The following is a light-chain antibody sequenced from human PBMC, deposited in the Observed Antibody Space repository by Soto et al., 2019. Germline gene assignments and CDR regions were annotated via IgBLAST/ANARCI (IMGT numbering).Light chain of an antibody. CDR2: DAS. Sequence: AIQLTQSPSSLSASVGDRVTITCRASHGISSALAWYQQKPGKAPKLLIYDASSLESGVPSRFSGSGSGTDFTLTISSLQPEDFATYYCQQFNNYPHRVTFGQGTRLAIK. J-gene: IGKJ5*01. V-gene: IGKV1D-13*01. CDR1: HGISSA. CDR3: QQFNNYPHRVT.